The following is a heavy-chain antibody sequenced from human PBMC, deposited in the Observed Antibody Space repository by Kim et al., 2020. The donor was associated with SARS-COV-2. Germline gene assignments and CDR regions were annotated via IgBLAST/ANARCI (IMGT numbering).Heavy chain of an antibody. V-gene: IGHV3-23*01. J-gene: IGHJ3*02. CDR2: ISGSGGST. CDR1: GFTFSSYA. Sequence: GGSLRLSCAASGFTFSSYAMSWVRQAPGKGLEWVSAISGSGGSTYYADSVKGRFTISRDNSKNTLYLQMNSLRAEDTAVYYCAKDTLTKYYYDSSGPLDAFDIWGQGTMVTVSS. CDR3: AKDTLTKYYYDSSGPLDAFDI. D-gene: IGHD3-22*01.